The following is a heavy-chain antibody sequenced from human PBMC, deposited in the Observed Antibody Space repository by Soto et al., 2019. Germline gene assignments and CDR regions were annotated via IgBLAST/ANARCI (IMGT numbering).Heavy chain of an antibody. J-gene: IGHJ3*02. CDR3: ARSPLGYDYVRQTWREVGDSFDI. CDR2: LIHGGST. D-gene: IGHD3-16*01. Sequence: PSETLSLTCAIYGASLGGFHWTWLRQAPGKGLEWIGELIHGGSTNYNPSLKSRVSFSLDTSKNQFSLHLMSVTAADMAVYYCARSPLGYDYVRQTWREVGDSFDIWGRGTMVTVSS. CDR1: GASLGGFH. V-gene: IGHV4-34*12.